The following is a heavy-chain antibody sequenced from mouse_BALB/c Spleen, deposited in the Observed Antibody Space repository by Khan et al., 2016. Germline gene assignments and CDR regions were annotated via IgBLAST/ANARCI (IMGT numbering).Heavy chain of an antibody. V-gene: IGHV2-9*02. J-gene: IGHJ3*01. CDR2: IWAGGST. CDR1: GFSLTNSG. CDR3: ARDDQDFDAWFAS. Sequence: QVQLKESGPGLVAPSQSLSITCTVSGFSLTNSGVHWVRQPPRKGLDWLGVIWAGGSTDYNSALMSRLSITRDTTQNQVFLKMNSLQTDETAMYYCARDDQDFDAWFASWGQGTLVTVSA.